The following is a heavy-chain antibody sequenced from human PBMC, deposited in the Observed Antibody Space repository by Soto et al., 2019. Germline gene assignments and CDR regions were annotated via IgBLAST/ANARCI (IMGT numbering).Heavy chain of an antibody. D-gene: IGHD5-12*01. J-gene: IGHJ4*02. CDR3: ARDLDSGYASAPDY. Sequence: EVQLVESGGGLVQPGGSLRLSCAASGFTFSSYSMNWVRQAPGKGLEWVSYISSSSSTIYYADSVMGRFTISRDNAKDSLYLEMNSLRAEDTAVYYCARDLDSGYASAPDYWGQGTLVTVSS. V-gene: IGHV3-48*01. CDR2: ISSSSSTI. CDR1: GFTFSSYS.